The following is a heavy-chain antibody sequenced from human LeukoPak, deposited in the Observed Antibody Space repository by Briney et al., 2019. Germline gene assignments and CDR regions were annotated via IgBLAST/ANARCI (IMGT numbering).Heavy chain of an antibody. V-gene: IGHV4-31*11. J-gene: IGHJ4*02. CDR1: GGPISRADFY. CDR3: ARGSDFFDY. CDR2: IYYSGSA. Sequence: PSQTLSLTCAVSGGPISRADFYWSWIRQHPGKGLEWIGFIYYSGSAYYNPSLKSRVSISIDTSKNQFSLTLNSVTAADTAVYYCARGSDFFDYWGQGTLVTVSS.